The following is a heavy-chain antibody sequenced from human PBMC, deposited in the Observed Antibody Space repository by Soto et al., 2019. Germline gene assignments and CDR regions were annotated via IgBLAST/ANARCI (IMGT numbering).Heavy chain of an antibody. V-gene: IGHV4-61*01. J-gene: IGHJ6*04. Sequence: QVQLQESGPGLVKPSETLSLTCTVSGGSVSSGSYYWSWIRQPPGKGLEWIGYIYYSGSTNYNPSRPGRVPLSAATSKNQFALRLSSVTAADTAVYYCARGIDGWDQGRYYYGMDVWGKGTTVTVSS. CDR1: GGSVSSGSYY. D-gene: IGHD6-19*01. CDR3: ARGIDGWDQGRYYYGMDV. CDR2: IYYSGST.